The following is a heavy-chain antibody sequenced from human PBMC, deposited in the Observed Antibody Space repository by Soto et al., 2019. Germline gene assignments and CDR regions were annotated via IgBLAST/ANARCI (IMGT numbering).Heavy chain of an antibody. CDR1: GFSFSTYA. V-gene: IGHV3-30*04. CDR2: ISYDGSNA. J-gene: IGHJ3*01. CDR3: ARDGGGFGELLLNSYDAFDL. D-gene: IGHD3-10*01. Sequence: ESGGGVVQPGTSLRLSCTASGFSFSTYAMYWVRQAPGKGLEWVAIISYDGSNAQYADSVKGRFTVARDNSKNTLYLQMHNLTAEDTAVYYCARDGGGFGELLLNSYDAFDLWGQGKLVTVSS.